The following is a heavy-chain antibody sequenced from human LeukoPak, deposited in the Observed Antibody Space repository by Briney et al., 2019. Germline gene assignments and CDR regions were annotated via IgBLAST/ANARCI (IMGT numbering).Heavy chain of an antibody. CDR3: ARGLSGGVAGQYYFDY. J-gene: IGHJ4*02. CDR1: GYTFIDYF. V-gene: IGHV1-2*02. D-gene: IGHD6-19*01. Sequence: GASVKVSCKASGYTFIDYFLHWVRQAPGQGLEWMGYIHPKSGDTNYAQKFQGRVTMTRDTSISTAYMELSRLRSDDTAVYYCARGLSGGVAGQYYFDYWGQGTLVTVSS. CDR2: IHPKSGDT.